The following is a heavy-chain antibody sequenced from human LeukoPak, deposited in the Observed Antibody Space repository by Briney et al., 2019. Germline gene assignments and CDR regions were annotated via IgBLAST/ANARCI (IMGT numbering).Heavy chain of an antibody. D-gene: IGHD3-3*01. Sequence: GGSLRLSCAASGFTFSSYWMSWVRQAPGKGLEWVANIKQDGSEKYYVDSVKGRFTISRDNAKNSLYLQMNSLRAEDTAVYYCASRTYYDFWSGYSPFGYWGQGTLVTVSS. J-gene: IGHJ4*02. CDR3: ASRTYYDFWSGYSPFGY. V-gene: IGHV3-7*01. CDR1: GFTFSSYW. CDR2: IKQDGSEK.